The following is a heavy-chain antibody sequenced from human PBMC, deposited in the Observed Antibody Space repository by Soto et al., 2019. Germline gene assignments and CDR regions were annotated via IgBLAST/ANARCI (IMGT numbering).Heavy chain of an antibody. Sequence: PGGSLRLSCAASGFTFSSYAMHWVRQAPGKGLEWVAVISYDGSNKYYADSVKGRFTISRDNSKNTLYLQMNSLRAEDTAVYYCAREAARQNYYYYGMDVWGQGTTVTVSS. CDR1: GFTFSSYA. V-gene: IGHV3-30-3*01. D-gene: IGHD6-6*01. CDR2: ISYDGSNK. CDR3: AREAARQNYYYYGMDV. J-gene: IGHJ6*02.